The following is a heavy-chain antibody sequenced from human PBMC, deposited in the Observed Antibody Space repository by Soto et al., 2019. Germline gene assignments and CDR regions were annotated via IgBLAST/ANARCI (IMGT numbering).Heavy chain of an antibody. Sequence: QVQLVESGGDLVKPGGSLRLSCAASGYTFSDYYMSWIRQAPGKGLEWISYIDTSGTKIYYADSVKGRFTITRDNAKNSRFLEMNILRDQDTAVYYCASHYDMWSGYLSPVDYWCQGTLVTVS. J-gene: IGHJ4*02. D-gene: IGHD3-3*01. CDR2: IDTSGTKI. CDR1: GYTFSDYY. V-gene: IGHV3-11*01. CDR3: ASHYDMWSGYLSPVDY.